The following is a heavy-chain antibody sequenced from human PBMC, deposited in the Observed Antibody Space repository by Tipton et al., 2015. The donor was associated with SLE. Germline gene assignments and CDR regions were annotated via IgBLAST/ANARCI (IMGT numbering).Heavy chain of an antibody. CDR3: AGVGGCCGYANWYVDL. CDR2: IDYSGHT. CDR1: GVSISNDDYY. J-gene: IGHJ2*01. Sequence: TLSLTCSVSGVSISNDDYYWNWIRQDPAKGLEWIGYIDYSGHTDYNPSLKNRVTLSLDTSENHFSLQLNSVTAADTAVYFCAGVGGCCGYANWYVDLWGGRSSVPVFS. V-gene: IGHV4-31*03. D-gene: IGHD5-12*01.